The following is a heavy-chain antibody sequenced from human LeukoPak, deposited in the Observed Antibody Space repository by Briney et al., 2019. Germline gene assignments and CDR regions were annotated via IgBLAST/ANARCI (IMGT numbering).Heavy chain of an antibody. CDR3: ARTPSITMIVVVRDYYYYMDV. CDR1: GGSISSYY. D-gene: IGHD3-22*01. V-gene: IGHV4-59*08. J-gene: IGHJ6*03. CDR2: IYYSGST. Sequence: SETLSPTCTVSGGSISSYYWSWIRQPPGKGLEWIGYIYYSGSTNYNPSLKSRVTISVDTSKNQFSLKLSSVTAADTAVYYCARTPSITMIVVVRDYYYYMDVWGKGTTVTVSS.